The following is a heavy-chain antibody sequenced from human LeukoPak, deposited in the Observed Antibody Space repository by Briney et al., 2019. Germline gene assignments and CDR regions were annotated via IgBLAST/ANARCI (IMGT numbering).Heavy chain of an antibody. CDR3: ARNFGYCGGDCYSAYYYYYYMDV. J-gene: IGHJ6*03. V-gene: IGHV3-11*04. Sequence: GGSLRLSCVASGFTFSDYYMSWIRQAPGKGLEWVSYVSSSGSTIYYADSVKGRFTISRDNAKNSLYLQMNSLRAEDTAVYYCARNFGYCGGDCYSAYYYYYYMDVWGKGTTVTVSS. CDR2: VSSSGSTI. CDR1: GFTFSDYY. D-gene: IGHD2-21*02.